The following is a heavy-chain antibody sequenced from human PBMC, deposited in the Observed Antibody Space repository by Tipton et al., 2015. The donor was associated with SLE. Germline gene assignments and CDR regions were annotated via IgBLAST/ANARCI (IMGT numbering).Heavy chain of an antibody. V-gene: IGHV3-64*02. D-gene: IGHD3-3*01. Sequence: GSLRLSCVASGFTFGVYAMYWVRQAPGKELEYLSVINVNGGSTYYADSVTGRFTISRDDSKNTLYLQMDSLRPDDTAVYYCARAGRSGYYYGGAWFHPWGPGSLVTVSS. CDR2: INVNGGST. CDR1: GFTFGVYA. J-gene: IGHJ5*02. CDR3: ARAGRSGYYYGGAWFHP.